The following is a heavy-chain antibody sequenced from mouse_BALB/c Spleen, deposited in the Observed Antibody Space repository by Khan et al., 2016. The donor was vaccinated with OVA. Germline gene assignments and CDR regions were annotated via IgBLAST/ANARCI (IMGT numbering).Heavy chain of an antibody. V-gene: IGHV9-3-1*01. Sequence: QIQLVQSGPEVKKPGETVKISCKASGHTFTKFGMNWVKQAPGKGLKWMGWINTYTGEPTYADDFNGRFAFSLETSASTAYLQINNLHTEDTATYFCARPPYFSYVLDNWGQGTSVTVSS. CDR3: ARPPYFSYVLDN. D-gene: IGHD2-10*01. CDR1: GHTFTKFG. J-gene: IGHJ4*01. CDR2: INTYTGEP.